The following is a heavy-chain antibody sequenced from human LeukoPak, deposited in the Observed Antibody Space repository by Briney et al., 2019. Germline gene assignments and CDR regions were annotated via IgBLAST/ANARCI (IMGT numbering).Heavy chain of an antibody. CDR3: ARVGLDRRGYSGYEAFDY. D-gene: IGHD5-12*01. CDR1: GFTFSSYE. J-gene: IGHJ4*02. V-gene: IGHV3-48*03. Sequence: GGSLRLSCAASGFTFSSYEMNWVRQAPGKGLEWVSYISSSGSTIYYADSVKGRFTISRDNAKNSLYLQINSLRAEDTAVYYCARVGLDRRGYSGYEAFDYWGQGTLVTVSS. CDR2: ISSSGSTI.